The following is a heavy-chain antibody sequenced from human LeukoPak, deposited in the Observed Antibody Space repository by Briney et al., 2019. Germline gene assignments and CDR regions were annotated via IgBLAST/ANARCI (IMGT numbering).Heavy chain of an antibody. CDR2: ISSGSSTI. D-gene: IGHD3-3*01. Sequence: GGSLRLSYAASGFTFSSYSMNWVRQAPGKGLEWVSYISSGSSTIYYGDSVKGRFTISRDNSKNTLYLQMNSLRAEDTAVYYCAKDATSGYYDFWSGYYTGGILDYWGQGTLVTVSS. V-gene: IGHV3-48*01. CDR1: GFTFSSYS. J-gene: IGHJ4*02. CDR3: AKDATSGYYDFWSGYYTGGILDY.